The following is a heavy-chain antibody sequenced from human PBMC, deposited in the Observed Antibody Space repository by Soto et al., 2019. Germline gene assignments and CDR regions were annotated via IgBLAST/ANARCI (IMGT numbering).Heavy chain of an antibody. D-gene: IGHD3-9*01. J-gene: IGHJ4*02. CDR2: IIPILGIA. CDR3: ARRGRNSDILTVTDDY. V-gene: IGHV1-69*02. Sequence: GASVKVSCKASGGTFSSYTISWVRQAPGQGLEWMGRIIPILGIANYAQKFQGRVTITADKSTSTAYMELSSLRSEDTAVYYCARRGRNSDILTVTDDYWGQGTLVTVSS. CDR1: GGTFSSYT.